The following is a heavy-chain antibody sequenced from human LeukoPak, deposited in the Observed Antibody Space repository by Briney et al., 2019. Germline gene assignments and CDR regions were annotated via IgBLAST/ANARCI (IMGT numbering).Heavy chain of an antibody. CDR2: IYHSGST. J-gene: IGHJ4*01. CDR3: ARDYGDYSGFDY. CDR1: GGSISSGGYS. V-gene: IGHV4-30-2*01. Sequence: TPSQTLSLTCAVSGGSISSGGYSWSWIRQPPGKGLEWIGYIYHSGSTYYNPSLKSRVTMSVDTSKNQFSLKLSSVTAADTAVYYCARDYGDYSGFDYWGQGTLVTVSS. D-gene: IGHD4-17*01.